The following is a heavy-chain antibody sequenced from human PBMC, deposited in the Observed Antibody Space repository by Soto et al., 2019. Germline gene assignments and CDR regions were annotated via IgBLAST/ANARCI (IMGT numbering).Heavy chain of an antibody. CDR1: GGSLSNYG. CDR2: IIPVFGTP. Sequence: QVQLVQSGAEVKKPGSSVKVSCKASGGSLSNYGISWVRQAPGQGLEWMGAIIPVFGTPNYAQKFQDRVTLTADQSTTTAHMEVRRLTTEDTAVYYCARGDATKIVVTTYYGIDVWGQGATVTVSS. D-gene: IGHD3-22*01. J-gene: IGHJ6*02. V-gene: IGHV1-69*12. CDR3: ARGDATKIVVTTYYGIDV.